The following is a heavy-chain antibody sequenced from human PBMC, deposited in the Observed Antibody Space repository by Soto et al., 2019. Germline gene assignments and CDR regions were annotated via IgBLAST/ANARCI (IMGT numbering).Heavy chain of an antibody. CDR3: AHAYGGTSWPNDAFDV. CDR2: IYWDADK. Sequence: QITLKESGPTLVKPTQTLTLTCTFSGFSLSADGVGVGWIRQPLGKALEWRALIYWDADKRYRPSLKSRPTITTDTSKNQAVLTMTTMDPVDTAPYYCAHAYGGTSWPNDAFDVWGQGTVVTVSS. J-gene: IGHJ3*01. V-gene: IGHV2-5*02. D-gene: IGHD2-2*01. CDR1: GFSLSADGVG.